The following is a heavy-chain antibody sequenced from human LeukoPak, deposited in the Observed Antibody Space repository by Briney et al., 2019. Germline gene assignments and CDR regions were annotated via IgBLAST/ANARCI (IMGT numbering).Heavy chain of an antibody. Sequence: SQTLSLTCTVSGGSISSGSYYWSWIRRPAGKGLEWIGRIYTSGSTNYNPSLKSRVTISVDTSKNQFSLKLSSVTAADTAVYYCARDKPDYDFWSGYNYYYYMDVWGKGTTVTVSS. CDR3: ARDKPDYDFWSGYNYYYYMDV. J-gene: IGHJ6*03. V-gene: IGHV4-61*02. CDR2: IYTSGST. CDR1: GGSISSGSYY. D-gene: IGHD3-3*01.